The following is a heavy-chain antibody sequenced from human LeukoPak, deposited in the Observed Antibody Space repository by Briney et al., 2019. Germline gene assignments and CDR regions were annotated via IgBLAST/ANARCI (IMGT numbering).Heavy chain of an antibody. V-gene: IGHV3-23*01. J-gene: IGHJ4*02. D-gene: IGHD6-19*01. CDR2: ISGSGGST. CDR3: AKDFPPFIAVVADY. CDR1: GFTFSSYA. Sequence: GGSLRLSCAASGFTFSSYAMSWVRQAPGKGLEWVSAISGSGGSTYYADSVKGRFTVSRDNSRNTLYLQMNSLRAEDTAVYYCAKDFPPFIAVVADYWGQGTLVTVSS.